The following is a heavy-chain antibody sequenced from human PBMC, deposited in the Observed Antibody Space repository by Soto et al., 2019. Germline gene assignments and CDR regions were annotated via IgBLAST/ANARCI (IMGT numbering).Heavy chain of an antibody. V-gene: IGHV3-30-3*01. CDR1: GFTFSSYA. J-gene: IGHJ4*02. D-gene: IGHD1-26*01. Sequence: GGSLRLSCAASGFTFSSYAMHWVRQAPGKGLEWVAVISYDGSNKYYADSVKGRFTISRDNSKNTLYLQMNSLRAEDTAVYYCASESIVGATLPVLPHDYWGQGTLVTVSS. CDR3: ASESIVGATLPVLPHDY. CDR2: ISYDGSNK.